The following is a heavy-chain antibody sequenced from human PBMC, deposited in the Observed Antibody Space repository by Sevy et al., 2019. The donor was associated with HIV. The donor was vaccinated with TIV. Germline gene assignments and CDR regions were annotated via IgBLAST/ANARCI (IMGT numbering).Heavy chain of an antibody. D-gene: IGHD4-4*01. V-gene: IGHV1-18*01. J-gene: IGHJ5*02. CDR3: ARGGYGDYSNYFDP. CDR1: GYTFTNYG. CDR2: ISADNGDT. Sequence: ASVKVSCKAAGYTFTNYGIGWVRQAPGHGLEWMGWISADNGDTNYAQKFQGRVTMATHTSTSTAYMELRSLRSDDTTVYFCARGGYGDYSNYFDPWGQGTQVTVSS.